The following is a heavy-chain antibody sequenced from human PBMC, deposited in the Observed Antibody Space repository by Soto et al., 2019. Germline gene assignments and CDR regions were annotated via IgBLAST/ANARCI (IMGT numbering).Heavy chain of an antibody. CDR2: IWYDGSNK. V-gene: IGHV3-33*01. CDR1: GFTFSSYG. Sequence: GGSLRLSCASSGFTFSSYGMHWVRQAPGKGLEWVAVIWYDGSNKYYADSVKGRFTISRDNSKNTLYLQMNSLRAEDTAVYYCARDSITIFGVPTPPGMDVWGQGTTVTVSS. D-gene: IGHD3-3*01. J-gene: IGHJ6*02. CDR3: ARDSITIFGVPTPPGMDV.